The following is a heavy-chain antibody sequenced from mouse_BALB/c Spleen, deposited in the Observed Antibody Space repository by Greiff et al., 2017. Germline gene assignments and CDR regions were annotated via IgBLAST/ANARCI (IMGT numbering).Heavy chain of an antibody. CDR2: IWSGGST. CDR3: ARNKEVRREGFDY. Sequence: QVQLKESGPGLVQPSQSLSITCTVSGFSLTSYGVHWVRQSPGKGLEWLGVIWSGGSTDYNAAFISRLSISKDNSKSQVFFKMNSLQANDTAIYYCARNKEVRREGFDYWGQGTTLTVSS. V-gene: IGHV2-2*02. D-gene: IGHD2-14*01. J-gene: IGHJ2*01. CDR1: GFSLTSYG.